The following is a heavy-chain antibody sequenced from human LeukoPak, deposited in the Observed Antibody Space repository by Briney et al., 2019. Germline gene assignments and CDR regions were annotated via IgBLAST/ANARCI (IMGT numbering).Heavy chain of an antibody. D-gene: IGHD2-21*01. Sequence: PSETLSLTCTVSGGSISSSSYYWGWIRQPPGKGLEWIGSIYYSGSTYYNPSLKSRVTISVDTSKNQFSLKLSSVTAADTAVYYCARGFRLGYWGQGTLVTVSS. V-gene: IGHV4-39*07. CDR2: IYYSGST. CDR3: ARGFRLGY. CDR1: GGSISSSSYY. J-gene: IGHJ4*02.